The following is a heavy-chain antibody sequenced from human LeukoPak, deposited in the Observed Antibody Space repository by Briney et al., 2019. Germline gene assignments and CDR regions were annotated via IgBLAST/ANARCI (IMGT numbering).Heavy chain of an antibody. CDR1: GFTFTNYG. Sequence: PGRSLRLSCAASGFTFTNYGMHWVRQAPGEGLEWVAVISYDGRNKYYTDSVKGRFTISRDNSKNTLYLQMNSLRAEDTAVYYCAKDVGERYYFDYWGQGTLVTVSS. CDR2: ISYDGRNK. J-gene: IGHJ4*02. CDR3: AKDVGERYYFDY. V-gene: IGHV3-30*18.